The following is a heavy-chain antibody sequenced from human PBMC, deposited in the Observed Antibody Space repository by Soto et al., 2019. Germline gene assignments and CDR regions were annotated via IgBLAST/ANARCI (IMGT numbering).Heavy chain of an antibody. CDR3: ASGDGSGPPFGY. J-gene: IGHJ4*02. CDR1: GGTFSSYA. CDR2: VIPIFGRA. Sequence: QVQLVQSGAEVKKPGSSVKVSCKASGGTFSSYAISWVRQAPGQGLEWMGGVIPIFGRANYAQKFQGRVTITADEATSTAYTEPSSLRSEDTTVYYCASGDGSGPPFGYWGEGTLVTFSS. V-gene: IGHV1-69*01. D-gene: IGHD3-22*01.